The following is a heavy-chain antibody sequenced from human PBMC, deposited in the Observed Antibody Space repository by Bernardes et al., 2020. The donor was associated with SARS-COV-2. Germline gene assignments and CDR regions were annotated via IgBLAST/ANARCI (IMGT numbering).Heavy chain of an antibody. Sequence: SVKVSCKASGFTFTSSAVQWVRQARGQRLEWIGWIVVGSGNTNYAQKFQERVTITRDMSTSTAYMELSSLRSEDTAVYYCAAGATLRYFDSRFDYWGQGTLVTVSS. CDR1: GFTFTSSA. CDR2: IVVGSGNT. V-gene: IGHV1-58*01. J-gene: IGHJ4*02. D-gene: IGHD3-9*01. CDR3: AAGATLRYFDSRFDY.